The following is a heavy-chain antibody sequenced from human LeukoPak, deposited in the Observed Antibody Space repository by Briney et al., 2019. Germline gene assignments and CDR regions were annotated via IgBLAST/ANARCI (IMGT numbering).Heavy chain of an antibody. CDR1: GFTFSKYA. J-gene: IGHJ4*02. Sequence: GGSLRLSCAASGFTFSKYAMDWVRQAPGKGLDWVASISFDGSDVYYAASVKGRFTISRDNSKNTLYLQMNSLRVEDTAVYYCASTGGYCSGGNCYPGYWGQGTLVTVSS. CDR2: ISFDGSDV. V-gene: IGHV3-30-3*01. D-gene: IGHD2-15*01. CDR3: ASTGGYCSGGNCYPGY.